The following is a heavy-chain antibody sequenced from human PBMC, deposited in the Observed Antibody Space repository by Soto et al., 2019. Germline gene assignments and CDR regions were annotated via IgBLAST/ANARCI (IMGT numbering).Heavy chain of an antibody. V-gene: IGHV4-61*08. CDR1: AGSISSRDYY. J-gene: IGHJ4*02. D-gene: IGHD1-20*01. CDR3: AREQYNWKL. CDR2: VYHTGNT. Sequence: SETLSLTCTFSAGSISSRDYYWSWIRQPPGKGLEWIGYVYHTGNTYYNPSLKSRVTISLDTSKNQVSLRLKPVTAADTAVYYCAREQYNWKLWGQGNLVTGSS.